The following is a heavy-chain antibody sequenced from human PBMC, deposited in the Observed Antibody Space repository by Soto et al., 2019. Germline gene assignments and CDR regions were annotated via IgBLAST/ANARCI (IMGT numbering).Heavy chain of an antibody. J-gene: IGHJ6*02. CDR3: ARHRPTELGRGARPKYYYGMDV. D-gene: IGHD7-27*01. CDR1: GGSFSGYY. CDR2: INHSGST. V-gene: IGHV4-34*01. Sequence: SETLSLTCAVYGGSFSGYYWSWIRQPPGKGLEWIGEINHSGSTNYNPSLKSRVTISVDTSKNQFSLKLSSVTAADTAVYYCARHRPTELGRGARPKYYYGMDVWGQGTTVTVSS.